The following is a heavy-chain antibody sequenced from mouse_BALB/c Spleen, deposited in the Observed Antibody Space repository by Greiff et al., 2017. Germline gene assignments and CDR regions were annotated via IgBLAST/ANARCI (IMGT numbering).Heavy chain of an antibody. D-gene: IGHD2-1*01. CDR1: GYSITSDYA. CDR2: ISYSGST. CDR3: AREGNYGNYDAMDY. Sequence: EVKLMESGPGLVKPSQSLSLTCTVTGYSITSDYAWNWIRQFPGNKLEWMGYISYSGSTSYNPSLKSRISITRDTSKNQFFLQLNSVTTEDTATYYCAREGNYGNYDAMDYWGQGTSVTVSS. J-gene: IGHJ4*01. V-gene: IGHV3-2*02.